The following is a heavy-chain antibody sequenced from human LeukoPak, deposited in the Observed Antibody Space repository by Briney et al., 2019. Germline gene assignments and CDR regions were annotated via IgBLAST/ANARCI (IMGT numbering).Heavy chain of an antibody. CDR2: ISGTGANT. V-gene: IGHV3-23*01. CDR1: GFTFKNYG. J-gene: IGHJ4*02. Sequence: GGSLRLSCAASGFTFKNYGMGWVRQAPGKGLEWVSDISGTGANTYYADSVKGRFTISRDNSKNTLYLQMNSLRAEDTAVYYCARDTPGGYYDSSGYYLEWGQGTLVTVSS. CDR3: ARDTPGGYYDSSGYYLE. D-gene: IGHD3-22*01.